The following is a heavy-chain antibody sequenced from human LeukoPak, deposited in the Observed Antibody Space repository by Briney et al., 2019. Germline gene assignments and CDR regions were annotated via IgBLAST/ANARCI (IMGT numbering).Heavy chain of an antibody. CDR2: ISGSGGST. D-gene: IGHD6-13*01. J-gene: IGHJ4*02. CDR1: GFTFSSYD. CDR3: AKEARVAAPKYYFDY. Sequence: PGGSLRLSCAASGFTFSSYDMTWVRQAPGKGLEWVSGISGSGGSTSYADSVKGRFTISRDNSKNTLYLQMNSLRAEDTAVYYCAKEARVAAPKYYFDYWGQGTLVTVSS. V-gene: IGHV3-23*01.